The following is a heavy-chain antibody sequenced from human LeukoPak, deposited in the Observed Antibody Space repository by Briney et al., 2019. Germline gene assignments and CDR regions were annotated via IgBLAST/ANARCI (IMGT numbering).Heavy chain of an antibody. Sequence: GESLKISCRGSGYSFTTYWIGWVRQMPGKGLEWMGIIYPGDSDTRYSPSSRGQVTMSADKSINTACLQWSSLKASDNAMYYCARRQGCSSSSCPPDSWGQGTLVTVSS. CDR1: GYSFTTYW. CDR2: IYPGDSDT. CDR3: ARRQGCSSSSCPPDS. D-gene: IGHD2-2*01. V-gene: IGHV5-51*01. J-gene: IGHJ4*02.